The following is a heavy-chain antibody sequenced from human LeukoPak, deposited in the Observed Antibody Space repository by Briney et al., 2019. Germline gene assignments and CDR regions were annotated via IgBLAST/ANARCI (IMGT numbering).Heavy chain of an antibody. CDR1: GYSFTSYW. J-gene: IGHJ4*02. CDR2: IYPGDSDT. D-gene: IGHD3-22*01. V-gene: IGHV5-51*01. CDR3: ARHSLKTYYYDSSGYYLFDY. Sequence: GESLKISCKGSGYSFTSYWIGWVRQMPGKGLEWMGIIYPGDSDTRYSPSFQGQVTISADKSISTAYLQWSSLKASDTAMYYCARHSLKTYYYDSSGYYLFDYWGQGTLVTVSS.